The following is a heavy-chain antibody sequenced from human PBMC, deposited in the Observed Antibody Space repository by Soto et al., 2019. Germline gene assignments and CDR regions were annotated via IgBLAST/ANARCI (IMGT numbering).Heavy chain of an antibody. J-gene: IGHJ4*02. Sequence: ASVKVSCKASGVTFSRQDMRWVRQAPGQGLEWMGGIIPIFGTPQYAEKFQDRVTITADESTSTAYMELSSLTSEDTAVYYCATNEGRDGYSFDYWRQGTLVTVSS. D-gene: IGHD5-12*01. CDR1: GVTFSRQD. CDR2: IIPIFGTP. V-gene: IGHV1-69*13. CDR3: ATNEGRDGYSFDY.